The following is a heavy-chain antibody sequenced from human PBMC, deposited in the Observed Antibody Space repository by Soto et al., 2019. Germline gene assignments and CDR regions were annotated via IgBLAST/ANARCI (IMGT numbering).Heavy chain of an antibody. CDR3: ARERGPDTAMALYYYYGMDV. J-gene: IGHJ6*02. Sequence: QVQLVESGGGLVKPGGSLRLSCAASGFTFSDYYMSWIRQAPWKGLEWVSYISSSGSTIYYADSVKGRFTISRDNAKNSLYLQMNSLRAEDTAVYYCARERGPDTAMALYYYYGMDVSGQGTTVTVSS. D-gene: IGHD5-18*01. CDR1: GFTFSDYY. V-gene: IGHV3-11*01. CDR2: ISSSGSTI.